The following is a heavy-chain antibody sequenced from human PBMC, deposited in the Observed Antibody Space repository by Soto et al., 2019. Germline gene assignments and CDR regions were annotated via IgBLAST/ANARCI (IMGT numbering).Heavy chain of an antibody. J-gene: IGHJ6*01. CDR2: ITGTGGNT. D-gene: IGHD2-15*01. CDR3: RRIRGYWYGLEV. V-gene: IGHV3-23*01. Sequence: EVQLLESGGGLVQPGGSLRLSCAASGFPLSTYGMTWVRQAPGKRLEWVSAITGTGGNTYYVDSVKGRFTSSRDNCKKMLYLQVNSLKVEDTAVYYCRRIRGYWYGLEVWGQGTRVTVSS. CDR1: GFPLSTYG.